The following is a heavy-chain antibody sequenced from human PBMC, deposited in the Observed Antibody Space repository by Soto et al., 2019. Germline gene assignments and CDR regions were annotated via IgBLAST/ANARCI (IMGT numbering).Heavy chain of an antibody. CDR3: ARVTGLYQPLLYFDY. V-gene: IGHV4-38-2*01. CDR2: IYYSGST. J-gene: IGHJ4*02. Sequence: SSETLSLTCAVSGYSISSGYYWGWIRQPPGKGLEWIGSIYYSGSTYYNPSLKSRVTISVDTSKNQFSLKLSSVTAADTAVYYCARVTGLYQPLLYFDYWGQGTLVTVSS. D-gene: IGHD2-2*01. CDR1: GYSISSGYY.